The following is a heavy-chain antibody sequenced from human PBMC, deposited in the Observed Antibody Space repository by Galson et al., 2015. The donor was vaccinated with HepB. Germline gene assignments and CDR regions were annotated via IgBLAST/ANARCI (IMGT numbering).Heavy chain of an antibody. CDR3: AKDVRGGASGWPYDH. CDR1: GFNFRFFA. D-gene: IGHD6-19*01. V-gene: IGHV3-23*01. Sequence: SLRLSCAASGFNFRFFAMSWVRQAPGKGLEWVSDISGSGRKTNYADSVKGRFTVSRDNSRNTLYLQMSSLTAEDTAIYYCAKDVRGGASGWPYDHWGQGTLVIVAS. J-gene: IGHJ5*02. CDR2: ISGSGRKT.